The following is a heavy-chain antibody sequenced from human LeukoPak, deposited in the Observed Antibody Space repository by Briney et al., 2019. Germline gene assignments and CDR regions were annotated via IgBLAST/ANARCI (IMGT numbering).Heavy chain of an antibody. V-gene: IGHV4-30-2*01. CDR1: GGSISSGGLS. J-gene: IGHJ4*02. CDR3: ASGGYSSSWSPFDY. D-gene: IGHD6-13*01. CDR2: IYHSGST. Sequence: SETLSLTCAASGGSISSGGLSWSWIRQPPGKGLEWIGYIYHSGSTYYNPSLKSRVTISVDRSKNQFSLKLTSVTAADTAVYYCASGGYSSSWSPFDYWGQGTLVTVSS.